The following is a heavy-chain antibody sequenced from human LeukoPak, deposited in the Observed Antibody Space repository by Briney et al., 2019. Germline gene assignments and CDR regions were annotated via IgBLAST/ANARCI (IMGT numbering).Heavy chain of an antibody. CDR3: ARPTPRYYYDSSGYSHDAFDI. V-gene: IGHV4-39*01. CDR2: IYYSGST. D-gene: IGHD3-22*01. J-gene: IGHJ3*02. Sequence: PSETLSLTCTVSGGSISSSSYYWGWIRQPPGKGLEWIGSIYYSGSTYYNPSLKSRVTISVDTPKNQFSLKLSSVTAANTAVYYCARPTPRYYYDSSGYSHDAFDIWGQGTMVTVSS. CDR1: GGSISSSSYY.